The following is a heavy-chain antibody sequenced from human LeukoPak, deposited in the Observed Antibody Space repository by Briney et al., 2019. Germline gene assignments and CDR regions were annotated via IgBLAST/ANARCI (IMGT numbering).Heavy chain of an antibody. CDR1: GFTFSSYS. CDR2: ISSRSSTI. CDR3: ARTLLYYYDSSGLHP. Sequence: GGSLRLSCAASGFTFSSYSMNWVRQAPGKGLEWVSYISSRSSTIYYADSVKGRFTISRDNAKNSLYLQMNSLRAEDTAVYYCARTLLYYYDSSGLHPWGQGTLVTVSS. J-gene: IGHJ5*02. V-gene: IGHV3-48*01. D-gene: IGHD3-22*01.